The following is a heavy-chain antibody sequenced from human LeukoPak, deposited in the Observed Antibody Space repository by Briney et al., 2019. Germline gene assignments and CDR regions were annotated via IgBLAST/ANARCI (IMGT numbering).Heavy chain of an antibody. J-gene: IGHJ4*02. V-gene: IGHV3-20*04. D-gene: IGHD3-22*01. CDR2: INWNAGST. CDR3: ARVSDSSGYYFPRFDS. CDR1: GFTFDDYG. Sequence: GGSLRLSCAASGFTFDDYGMSWVRQGPGRGLEWVSGINWNAGSTGYADSVKGRFTISRDNAKNSLYLQMNNLRAEDTAVYYCARVSDSSGYYFPRFDSWGQGTLVTVSS.